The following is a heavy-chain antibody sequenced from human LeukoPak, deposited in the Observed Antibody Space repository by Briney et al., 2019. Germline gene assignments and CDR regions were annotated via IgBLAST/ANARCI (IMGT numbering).Heavy chain of an antibody. Sequence: PGGSLRLSCAASGFTFSSYSMNWVRLAPGKGLEWVSSISSSSSYIYYADSVKGRFTISRDDAKNSLYLQMNSLRAEDTAVYYCARDAPYYDILTGYYTAAEYFQHWGQGTLVTVSS. CDR3: ARDAPYYDILTGYYTAAEYFQH. V-gene: IGHV3-21*01. CDR1: GFTFSSYS. D-gene: IGHD3-9*01. J-gene: IGHJ1*01. CDR2: ISSSSSYI.